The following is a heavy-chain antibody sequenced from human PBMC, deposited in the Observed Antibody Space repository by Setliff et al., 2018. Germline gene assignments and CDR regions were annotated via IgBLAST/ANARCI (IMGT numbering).Heavy chain of an antibody. D-gene: IGHD2-21*01. Sequence: GGSLRLSCAASGFTFSSYWMSWVRQAPGKGLEWVANIKQDGSEKYYVDSVKGRFTISRDNAKNTLSLQMNTLKAEDTAVYYCTRDIVVRKWFPVYYFEYWGQGTLVTVSS. CDR1: GFTFSSYW. J-gene: IGHJ4*02. V-gene: IGHV3-7*01. CDR2: IKQDGSEK. CDR3: TRDIVVRKWFPVYYFEY.